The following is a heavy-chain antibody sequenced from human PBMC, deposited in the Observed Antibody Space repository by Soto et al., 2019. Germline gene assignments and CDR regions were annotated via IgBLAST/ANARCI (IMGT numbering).Heavy chain of an antibody. Sequence: PGGSLRLSCAASGFTFSSYWMSWVRQAPGKGLEWVANIKQDGSEKYYVDSVKGRFTISRDNAKNSLYLQMNSLRAEDTAVYYCARVDYDSSGYPGDFNWFDPWGQGTLVTVSS. CDR2: IKQDGSEK. J-gene: IGHJ5*02. D-gene: IGHD3-22*01. V-gene: IGHV3-7*01. CDR3: ARVDYDSSGYPGDFNWFDP. CDR1: GFTFSSYW.